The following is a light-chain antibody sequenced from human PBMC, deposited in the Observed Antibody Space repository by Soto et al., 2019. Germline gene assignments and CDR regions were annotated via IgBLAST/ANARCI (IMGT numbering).Light chain of an antibody. V-gene: IGKV1-39*01. CDR3: QQSYTTPRT. J-gene: IGKJ4*02. Sequence: DIQMTQSPSSLSASVGDRVTITCRASQYISTYLNWYRQKSGKAPEVLIYSASTLQSGVPSRFSGRGSGTDFTLTIIGLQSEDFATYYCQQSYTTPRTVGAGTKVDSK. CDR1: QYISTY. CDR2: SAS.